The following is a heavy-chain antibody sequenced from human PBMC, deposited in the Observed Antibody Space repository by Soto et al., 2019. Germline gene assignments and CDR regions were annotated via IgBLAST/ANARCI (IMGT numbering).Heavy chain of an antibody. J-gene: IGHJ5*02. CDR3: ARQKWEQPKWFDP. CDR2: IYYSGTT. V-gene: IGHV4-39*01. D-gene: IGHD1-26*01. CDR1: GGSISSTFYY. Sequence: QLQLQESGPGLVKPSETLSLTCSLSGGSISSTFYYWGWIRQPPGKGLEWIGSIYYSGTTFYNASRKGRVTISVDTSKNQFSLRLTSVTATDTAVYFCARQKWEQPKWFDPWGQGTLVTVSS.